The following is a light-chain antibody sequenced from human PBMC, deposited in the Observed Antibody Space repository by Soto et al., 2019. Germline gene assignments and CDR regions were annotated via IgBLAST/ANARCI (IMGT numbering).Light chain of an antibody. CDR1: QGSRND. CDR3: QQSFTTPLT. V-gene: IGKV1-39*01. CDR2: VAS. J-gene: IGKJ4*01. Sequence: DIHMTQSPSSLSASVGARVTITCRASQGSRNDLGWDQQKPGKAPNVLINVASTLQRGVPSRVSGSGSGTDFNLTINSLQPEDFATYVCQQSFTTPLTFGGGTKVDIK.